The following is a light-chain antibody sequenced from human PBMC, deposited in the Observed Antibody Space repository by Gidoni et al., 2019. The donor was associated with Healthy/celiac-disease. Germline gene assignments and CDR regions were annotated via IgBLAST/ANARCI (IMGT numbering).Light chain of an antibody. CDR2: DAS. V-gene: IGKV3-11*01. J-gene: IGKJ4*01. CDR1: PSVRTN. Sequence: EIVLTQSPATLSLSPGERATLSCRASPSVRTNLAWYQQKPGQAPRLLMSDASNRATGIPARFSGSGSGTDFTLTISSLEPEDFAVYYCQQRNSWPLTFGGGTKVEIK. CDR3: QQRNSWPLT.